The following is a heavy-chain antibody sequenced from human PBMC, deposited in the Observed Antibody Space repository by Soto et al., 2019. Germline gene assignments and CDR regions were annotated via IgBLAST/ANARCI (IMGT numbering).Heavy chain of an antibody. CDR2: MNPNSGNT. Sequence: QVQLVQSGAEVKKPGASVKVSCKASGYTFTSYDINWVRQATGQGLEWMGWMNPNSGNTGYAQKFQGRVTMTRNTSISTAYMELSSLRSEDTAVYYCARVPPFKKSDYIWGSYRSGYAFDIWGQGTMVTVSS. CDR3: ARVPPFKKSDYIWGSYRSGYAFDI. CDR1: GYTFTSYD. V-gene: IGHV1-8*01. D-gene: IGHD3-16*02. J-gene: IGHJ3*02.